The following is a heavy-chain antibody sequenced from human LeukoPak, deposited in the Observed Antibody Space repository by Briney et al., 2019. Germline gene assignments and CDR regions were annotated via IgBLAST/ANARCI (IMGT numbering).Heavy chain of an antibody. CDR2: ISYDGSNK. CDR1: GFTFSSYG. CDR3: AKSRGYSGYDHYYFDY. D-gene: IGHD5-12*01. V-gene: IGHV3-30*18. Sequence: GGSLRLSCAAPGFTFSSYGMHWVRQAPGKGLEWVAVISYDGSNKYYADSVKGRFTISRDNSKNTLYLQMNSLRAEDTAVYYCAKSRGYSGYDHYYFDYWGQGTLVTVSS. J-gene: IGHJ4*02.